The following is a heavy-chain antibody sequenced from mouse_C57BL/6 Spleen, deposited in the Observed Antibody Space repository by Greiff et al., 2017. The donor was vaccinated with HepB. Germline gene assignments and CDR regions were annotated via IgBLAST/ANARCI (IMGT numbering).Heavy chain of an antibody. J-gene: IGHJ2*01. CDR3: AIAIITTVVAEVDY. Sequence: QVQLQQPGAELVKPGASVKLSCKASGYTFTSYWMHWVKQRPIQGLEWIGNIDPSDSETHYNQKFKDKATLTVDKSSSTAYMQLSSLTSEDAAVYYGAIAIITTVVAEVDYWGQGTTLTVAS. CDR1: GYTFTSYW. CDR2: IDPSDSET. D-gene: IGHD1-1*01. V-gene: IGHV1-52*01.